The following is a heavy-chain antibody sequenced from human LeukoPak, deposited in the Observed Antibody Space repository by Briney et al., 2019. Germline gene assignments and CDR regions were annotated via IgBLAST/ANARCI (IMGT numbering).Heavy chain of an antibody. CDR2: IYYSGST. Sequence: SETLSLTCTVPGGSISSGGYYWSWIRQHPGKGLEWIGYIYYSGSTYYNPSLKSRVTISVDTSKNQFSLKLSSVTAADTAVYYCARDAACGGDCYRDYWFDPWGQGTLVTVSS. CDR3: ARDAACGGDCYRDYWFDP. V-gene: IGHV4-31*03. CDR1: GGSISSGGYY. J-gene: IGHJ5*02. D-gene: IGHD2-21*02.